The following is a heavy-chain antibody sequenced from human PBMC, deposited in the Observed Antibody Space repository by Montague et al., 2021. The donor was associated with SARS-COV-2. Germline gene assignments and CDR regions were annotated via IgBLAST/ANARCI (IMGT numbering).Heavy chain of an antibody. Sequence: SETLSLTCSVSGDSITNHYWSWIRQPARKGLEWIGRMHYTGKTNFSPFFSSQLTMSADTSKNQFSLKLTSVTAADTAIYFCARDRFDFGAGRQGTIDFWGQGTLVTVS. J-gene: IGHJ4*02. CDR3: ARDRFDFGAGRQGTIDF. CDR1: GDSITNHY. V-gene: IGHV4-4*07. D-gene: IGHD3-10*01. CDR2: MHYTGKT.